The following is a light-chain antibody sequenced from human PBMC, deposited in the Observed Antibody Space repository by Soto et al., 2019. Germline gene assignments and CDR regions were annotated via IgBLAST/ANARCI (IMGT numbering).Light chain of an antibody. CDR1: EDISNY. CDR2: GAS. CDR3: QNYNRAPWT. J-gene: IGKJ1*01. Sequence: DIQMTQSPSSLSASVGDRVTITCRASEDISNYLAWYQQKPGKVPKLQIYGASTLQSGVPSRFSGSGSGTDFTLTISSLQTEDVATYYCQNYNRAPWTFGQGTKVESK. V-gene: IGKV1-27*01.